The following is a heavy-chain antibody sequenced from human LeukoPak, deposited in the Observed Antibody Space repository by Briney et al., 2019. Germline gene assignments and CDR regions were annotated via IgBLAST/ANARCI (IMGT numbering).Heavy chain of an antibody. Sequence: ASVKVSCKASGYTFTGYYMHWVRQAPGQGLEWMGWINPNSGGTNYTQKFQGRVTMTRDTSISTAYMELSRLRSDDTAVYYCARGTSRWLQCFDYWGQGTLVTVSS. CDR1: GYTFTGYY. CDR3: ARGTSRWLQCFDY. V-gene: IGHV1-2*02. CDR2: INPNSGGT. J-gene: IGHJ4*02. D-gene: IGHD5-24*01.